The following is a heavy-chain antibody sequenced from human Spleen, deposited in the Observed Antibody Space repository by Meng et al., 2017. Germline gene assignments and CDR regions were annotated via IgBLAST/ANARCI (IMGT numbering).Heavy chain of an antibody. CDR3: ARHQDGYSWSY. CDR2: IYYSGST. D-gene: IGHD5-18*01. V-gene: IGHV4-39*01. CDR1: GGSISNSSYY. J-gene: IGHJ4*02. Sequence: QLQVEESGPGLVKPSETLSLTCTVSGGSISNSSYYWGWIRQPPGKGLEWIGSIYYSGSTYYNPSLKSRVTISVDTSKNQFSLKLSSVTAADTAVYYCARHQDGYSWSYWGQGTLVTVSS.